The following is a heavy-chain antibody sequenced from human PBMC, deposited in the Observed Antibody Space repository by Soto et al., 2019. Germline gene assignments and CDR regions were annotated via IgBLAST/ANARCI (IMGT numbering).Heavy chain of an antibody. CDR1: GGSFSGYY. D-gene: IGHD3-16*01. CDR2: INHSGST. V-gene: IGHV4-34*01. CDR3: AGRWGFFDY. Sequence: SETLSLTCAVYGGSFSGYYWSWIRQPPGKGLEWIGEINHSGSTNYNPSLKSRVTISADTSKNQFSLKLSSVTAADTAVYYCAGRWGFFDYWGQGTLVTVSS. J-gene: IGHJ4*02.